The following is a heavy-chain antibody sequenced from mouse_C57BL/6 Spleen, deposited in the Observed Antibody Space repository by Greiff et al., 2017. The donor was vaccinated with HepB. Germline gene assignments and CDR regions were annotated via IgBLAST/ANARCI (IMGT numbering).Heavy chain of an antibody. CDR1: GYTFTDYE. CDR2: IDPETGGT. Sequence: VKLMESGAELVRPGASVTLSCKASGYTFTDYEMHWVKQTPVHGLEWIGAIDPETGGTAYNQKFKGKAILTADKSSSTAYMELRSLTSEDSAVYYCTRGHGYFDVWGTGTTVTVSS. V-gene: IGHV1-15*01. J-gene: IGHJ1*03. CDR3: TRGHGYFDV.